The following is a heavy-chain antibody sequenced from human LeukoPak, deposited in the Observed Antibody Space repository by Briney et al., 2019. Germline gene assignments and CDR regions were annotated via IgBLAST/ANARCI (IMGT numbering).Heavy chain of an antibody. D-gene: IGHD2-15*01. CDR3: ARLFNGGMVAATPPRDY. CDR1: GYSFTSYW. Sequence: GESLKISCKGSGYSFTSYWIGWVRQMPGKGLEWMGIIYPGDSDTRYSPSFQGQVTISADKSISTAYLQWSSLKASDTAMYYCARLFNGGMVAATPPRDYWGQGTLVTVSS. CDR2: IYPGDSDT. J-gene: IGHJ4*02. V-gene: IGHV5-51*01.